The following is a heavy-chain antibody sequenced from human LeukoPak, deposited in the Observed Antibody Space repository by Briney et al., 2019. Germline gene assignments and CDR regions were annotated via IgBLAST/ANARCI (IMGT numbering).Heavy chain of an antibody. CDR2: ISYDGSNK. CDR3: ARGQQYCSGGSCFPAAF. Sequence: GGSLRPSCAASGFTFSSYAMHWVRQAPGKGLEWVAFISYDGSNKYYADSVKGRFTISRDNSKNTLYLQMNSLRAEGTAVYYCARGQQYCSGGSCFPAAFWGQGTLVTVSS. D-gene: IGHD2-15*01. J-gene: IGHJ4*02. CDR1: GFTFSSYA. V-gene: IGHV3-30*04.